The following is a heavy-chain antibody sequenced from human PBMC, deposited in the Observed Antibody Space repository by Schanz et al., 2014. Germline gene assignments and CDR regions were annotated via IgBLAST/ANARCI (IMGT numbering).Heavy chain of an antibody. CDR2: IDPNSGGT. V-gene: IGHV1-2*02. J-gene: IGHJ4*02. CDR1: GYTFTRSG. CDR3: ARDRVYSYGLPADY. Sequence: QVQLVQSGGEVKTPGASVKVSCKASGYTFTRSGISWVRQAPGQGLEWMGWIDPNSGGTNYAQKFQGRVTMTRDTSISTAYMELSRLRSDDTTVYYCARDRVYSYGLPADYWGQGTLVIVSS. D-gene: IGHD5-18*01.